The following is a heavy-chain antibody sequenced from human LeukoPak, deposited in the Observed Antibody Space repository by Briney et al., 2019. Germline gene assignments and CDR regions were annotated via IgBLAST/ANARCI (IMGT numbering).Heavy chain of an antibody. CDR2: IYPGDSDT. J-gene: IGHJ4*02. Sequence: GESLKISCKGSGYSFTSYWIGWVRQMPGKGLEWMGIIYPGDSDTRYSPSFQGQVTISADKSISTAYLQWSSLKASDTAMYYCARGPTFQGVYCSSTSCYVYYFDYWGQGTLVTVSS. CDR3: ARGPTFQGVYCSSTSCYVYYFDY. V-gene: IGHV5-51*01. D-gene: IGHD2-2*01. CDR1: GYSFTSYW.